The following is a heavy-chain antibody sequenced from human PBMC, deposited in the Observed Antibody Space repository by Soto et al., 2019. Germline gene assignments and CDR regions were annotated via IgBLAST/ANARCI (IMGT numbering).Heavy chain of an antibody. V-gene: IGHV1-2*02. CDR3: TRKWATFNFNS. J-gene: IGHJ4*02. Sequence: GXPVKVSIKASGYPFIGYYLHWVRQSTGQGLEWMGWINPYTGGTSYAEKFQGRVTMTRDTSISTAYLEVNGLTSDDTAVFYCTRKWATFNFNSWGQGTKVTMSS. D-gene: IGHD5-12*01. CDR2: INPYTGGT. CDR1: GYPFIGYY.